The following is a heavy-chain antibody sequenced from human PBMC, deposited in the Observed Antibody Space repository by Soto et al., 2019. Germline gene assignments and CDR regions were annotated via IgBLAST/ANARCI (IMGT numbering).Heavy chain of an antibody. D-gene: IGHD3-16*01. CDR3: ASSGGGEDY. CDR2: IYHSGST. Sequence: QVQLQESGPGLVKPSGTLSLSCAVSGGSISSSHWWTWVRQPPGKGLEWIGEIYHSGSTNYNPSLRRRVPISVDTSRNHSSMNLSSVTAADTAVYYCASSGGGEDYWGQGILVTVSS. J-gene: IGHJ4*02. V-gene: IGHV4-4*02. CDR1: GGSISSSHW.